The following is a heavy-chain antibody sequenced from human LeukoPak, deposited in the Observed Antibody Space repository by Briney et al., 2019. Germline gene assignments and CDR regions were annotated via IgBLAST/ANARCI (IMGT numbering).Heavy chain of an antibody. CDR1: GFTFSTYD. CDR3: ARGDCTGGSCSSMDV. CDR2: INPAGDT. V-gene: IGHV3-13*04. Sequence: GGSLRLSCSASGFTFSTYDTHWVRQAPGKGLEWVSGINPAGDTYYPGSVKGRFTISREDAKNSFYLQMNSLRAGDTAVYYCARGDCTGGSCSSMDVWGQGTTVTVSS. D-gene: IGHD2-15*01. J-gene: IGHJ6*02.